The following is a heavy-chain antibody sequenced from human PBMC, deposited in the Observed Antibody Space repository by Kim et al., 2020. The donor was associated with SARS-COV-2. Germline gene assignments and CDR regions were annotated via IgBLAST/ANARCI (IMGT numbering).Heavy chain of an antibody. CDR2: INTSGGST. V-gene: IGHV1-46*01. CDR1: GYTFTSYY. CDR3: AREPLYCSSTSCYRSIAFDI. J-gene: IGHJ3*02. Sequence: ASVKVSCKASGYTFTSYYMHWVRQAPGQGLEWMGIINTSGGSTSYAQKFQGRVTMTRDTSTSTVYMELSSLRSEDTAVYYCAREPLYCSSTSCYRSIAFDIWGQGTMVTVSS. D-gene: IGHD2-2*01.